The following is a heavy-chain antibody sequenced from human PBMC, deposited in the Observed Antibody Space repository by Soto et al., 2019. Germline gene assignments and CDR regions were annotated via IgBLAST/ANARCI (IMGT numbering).Heavy chain of an antibody. Sequence: EVQLVESGGGLVQPGRSLRLSCAASGFTFDDYAMHWVRQAPGKGLEWVSGISWNSNTIDYADSVKGRFTISRDHAKNSLYLQMTSLRAEDTALYYCAKDMAAVDFSNFDYWGQGTLVTVSA. D-gene: IGHD3-3*01. V-gene: IGHV3-9*01. CDR1: GFTFDDYA. J-gene: IGHJ4*02. CDR2: ISWNSNTI. CDR3: AKDMAAVDFSNFDY.